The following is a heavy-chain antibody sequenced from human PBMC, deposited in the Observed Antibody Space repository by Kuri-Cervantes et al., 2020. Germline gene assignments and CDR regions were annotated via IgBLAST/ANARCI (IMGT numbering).Heavy chain of an antibody. CDR1: GGSISSGDYY. Sequence: LRLSCTVSGGSISSGDYYWSWIRQPPGKGLEWIGYIYYSGSTYYNPSLKSRVTISVDTSKNQFSLKLSSVTAADTAVYYCARGGGSGSYNWFDPWGQGTLVTVSS. CDR3: ARGGGSGSYNWFDP. V-gene: IGHV4-30-4*01. J-gene: IGHJ5*02. D-gene: IGHD3-10*01. CDR2: IYYSGST.